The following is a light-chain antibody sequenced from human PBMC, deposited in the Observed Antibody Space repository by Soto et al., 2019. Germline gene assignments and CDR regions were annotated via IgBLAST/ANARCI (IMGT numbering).Light chain of an antibody. CDR3: QQYGSSPWT. V-gene: IGKV3-20*01. CDR2: GAS. J-gene: IGKJ1*01. Sequence: EIALTQSPGTLYLSPGERATLSCRASQSVSSSYLAWYQQKPGQAPRLLIYGASSRATGIPDRFSGSGSGTDFPLTISRLEPEDFAVYYCQQYGSSPWTFGQGTKVEIK. CDR1: QSVSSSY.